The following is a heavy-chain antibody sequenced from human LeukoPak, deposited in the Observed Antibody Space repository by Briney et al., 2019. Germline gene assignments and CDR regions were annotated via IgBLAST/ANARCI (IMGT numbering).Heavy chain of an antibody. Sequence: RGSLRLSCAASGFTFSSYGMHWVRQAPGKGLEWVAVIWYDGSNKYYADSVKGRFTISRDNSKNTLYLQMNSLRAEDTAVYYCARDGIVATPRGYYFDYWGQGTLVTVSS. D-gene: IGHD5-12*01. V-gene: IGHV3-33*01. CDR3: ARDGIVATPRGYYFDY. CDR2: IWYDGSNK. J-gene: IGHJ4*02. CDR1: GFTFSSYG.